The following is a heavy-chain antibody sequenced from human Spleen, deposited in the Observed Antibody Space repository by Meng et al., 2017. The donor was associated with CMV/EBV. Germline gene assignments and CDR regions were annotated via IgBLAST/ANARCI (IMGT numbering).Heavy chain of an antibody. J-gene: IGHJ4*02. V-gene: IGHV3-7*03. CDR3: ARGRRYCGGDCYSPLDY. Sequence: GESLKISCAASGFTFSNYWMSWVRQAPGKGLEWVANIKQDGSEKNYVDSVKGRFTISRDNAKNSLYLQMNSLRADDTALYYCARGRRYCGGDCYSPLDYWGQGTLVTVSS. CDR1: GFTFSNYW. D-gene: IGHD2-21*01. CDR2: IKQDGSEK.